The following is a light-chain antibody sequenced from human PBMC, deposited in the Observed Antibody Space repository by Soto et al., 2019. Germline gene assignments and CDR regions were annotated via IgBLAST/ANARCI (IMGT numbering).Light chain of an antibody. J-gene: IGKJ1*01. CDR3: QQYSIWRT. Sequence: EIEMTQSPSTMSPAPGERVTLSCRASESVSTNLAWYQQKAGQAPRLLIYGASTRATGIPARFSGSGSGTEFTLTISSLKSEDFAVYYCQQYSIWRTFGQGTKVDIK. CDR1: ESVSTN. CDR2: GAS. V-gene: IGKV3-15*01.